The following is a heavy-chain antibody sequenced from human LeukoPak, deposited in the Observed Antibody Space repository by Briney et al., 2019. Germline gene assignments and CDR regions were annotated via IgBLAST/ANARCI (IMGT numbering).Heavy chain of an antibody. Sequence: GRSLRLSCAASGFTFSSYGMHWVRQAPGKGLEWVAFIRYDGSNKYYADSVKGRFTISRDNSKNTLYLQMNSLRAEDTAVYYCAKDIYGGLPYGMDVWGQGTTVTVSS. CDR3: AKDIYGGLPYGMDV. V-gene: IGHV3-30*02. J-gene: IGHJ6*02. CDR2: IRYDGSNK. D-gene: IGHD5-12*01. CDR1: GFTFSSYG.